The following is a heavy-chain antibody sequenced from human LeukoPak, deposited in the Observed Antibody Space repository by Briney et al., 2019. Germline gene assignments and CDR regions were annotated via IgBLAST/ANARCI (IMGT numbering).Heavy chain of an antibody. V-gene: IGHV4-4*07. CDR2: IYTSGST. Sequence: SETLSLTCTVSGGSISSYYWSWIRQPAGKGLEWIGRIYTSGSTNYNPSLKSRVTMSVDTSKNQFSLKLSSVTAADTAVYYCARVCGPRDDYVWGSYRTEAFDYWGQGTLVTVSS. D-gene: IGHD3-16*02. CDR1: GGSISSYY. J-gene: IGHJ4*02. CDR3: ARVCGPRDDYVWGSYRTEAFDY.